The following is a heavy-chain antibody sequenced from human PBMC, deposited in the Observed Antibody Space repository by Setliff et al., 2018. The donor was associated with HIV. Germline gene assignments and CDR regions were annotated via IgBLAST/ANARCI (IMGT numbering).Heavy chain of an antibody. CDR2: INPSGGRT. CDR3: VRDRGSYYEGSYYYYGMDV. V-gene: IGHV1-46*01. D-gene: IGHD1-26*01. Sequence: ASVKVSCKASGYTFTSYYLHWVRQAPGQGPEWMGTINPSGGRTSYAQKFQGRVTMTRDTSTSTVYMELSSLISEDTALYYCVRDRGSYYEGSYYYYGMDVWGQGTTVTVSS. J-gene: IGHJ6*02. CDR1: GYTFTSYY.